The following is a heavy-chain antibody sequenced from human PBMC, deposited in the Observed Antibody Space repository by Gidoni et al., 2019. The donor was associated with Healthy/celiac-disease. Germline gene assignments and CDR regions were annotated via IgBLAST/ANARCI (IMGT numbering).Heavy chain of an antibody. CDR1: GGSISSSNW. V-gene: IGHV4-4*02. CDR2: IYHSGST. D-gene: IGHD6-19*01. CDR3: ARGPERSVADTYYFDY. Sequence: QVQLQESGPGLGKPSGTLSLPCPVSGGSISSSNWWSWVRQPPGKGLEWIGEIYHSGSTNYNPSLKSRVTISVDKSKNQFSLKLSSVTAADTAVYYCARGPERSVADTYYFDYWGQGTLVTVSS. J-gene: IGHJ4*02.